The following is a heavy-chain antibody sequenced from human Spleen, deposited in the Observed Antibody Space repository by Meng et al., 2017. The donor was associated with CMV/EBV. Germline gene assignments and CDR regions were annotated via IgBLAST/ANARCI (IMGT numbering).Heavy chain of an antibody. J-gene: IGHJ6*02. CDR2: ISPSRGSP. D-gene: IGHD2-2*02. CDR1: GYTFSSYY. CDR3: ARGGYCSSTSCYKPYYYYGMDV. V-gene: IGHV1-46*01. Sequence: ASVKVSCKGSGYTFSSYYVNWVRQAPGQGLEWMGIISPSRGSPTYAQKFQGRVTMTRDTSISTAYMELSRLRSDDTAVYYCARGGYCSSTSCYKPYYYYGMDVWGQGTTVTVSS.